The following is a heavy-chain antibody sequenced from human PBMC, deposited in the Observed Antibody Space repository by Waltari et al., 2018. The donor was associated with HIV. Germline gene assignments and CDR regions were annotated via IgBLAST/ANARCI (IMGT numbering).Heavy chain of an antibody. J-gene: IGHJ5*02. CDR1: GGSISSYY. V-gene: IGHV4-59*01. CDR3: ARERGRYCSGGSCPRGGWFDP. D-gene: IGHD2-15*01. CDR2: IYYSGST. Sequence: QVQLQESGPGLVKPSETLSLTCTVSGGSISSYYWSWIRQPPGKGLEWIGYIYYSGSTNYNPSLKSRVTISVDTSKNQFSLKLSSVTAADTAVYYCARERGRYCSGGSCPRGGWFDPWGQGTLVTVSS.